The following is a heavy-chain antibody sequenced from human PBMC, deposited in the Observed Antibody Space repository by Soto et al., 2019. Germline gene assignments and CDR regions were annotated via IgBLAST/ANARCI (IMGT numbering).Heavy chain of an antibody. CDR1: GFTFSSYS. Sequence: PVGSLRLSCAASGFTFSSYSMNWVRQAPGKGLEWVSSISSSSSYIYYADSVKGRFTISRDNAKNSLYLQMNSLRAEDTAVYYCARGRRDEYYDFWSGYSPVGWFDPWGQGTLVAVSS. CDR2: ISSSSSYI. V-gene: IGHV3-21*01. CDR3: ARGRRDEYYDFWSGYSPVGWFDP. D-gene: IGHD3-3*01. J-gene: IGHJ5*02.